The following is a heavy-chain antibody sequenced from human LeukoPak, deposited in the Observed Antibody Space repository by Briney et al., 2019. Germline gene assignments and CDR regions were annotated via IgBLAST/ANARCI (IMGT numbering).Heavy chain of an antibody. Sequence: GGSLRLSRAASGFTFSSYWMSWVRQAPGKGLEWVANIKQDGSEKYYVDSVKGRFTISRDNAKNSLYLQMNSLRAEDTAVYYCAGGISGYRKGAFDIWGQGTMVTVSS. CDR2: IKQDGSEK. CDR1: GFTFSSYW. CDR3: AGGISGYRKGAFDI. J-gene: IGHJ3*02. D-gene: IGHD3-22*01. V-gene: IGHV3-7*01.